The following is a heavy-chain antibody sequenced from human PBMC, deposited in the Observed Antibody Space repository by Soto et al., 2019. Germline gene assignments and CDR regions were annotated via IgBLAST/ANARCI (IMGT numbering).Heavy chain of an antibody. Sequence: EVQLVESGGGLVQPGRSLRLSCAASGFTFDDYAMHWVRQAPGKGLEWVSGISWNSGGIGYADSVKGRFSISRDNAKNSLYMQMNSLIAEDTVLYYCAKETGIAVGGMGDAFDIWGQGTMVTVSS. V-gene: IGHV3-9*01. J-gene: IGHJ3*02. CDR3: AKETGIAVGGMGDAFDI. CDR1: GFTFDDYA. D-gene: IGHD6-19*01. CDR2: ISWNSGGI.